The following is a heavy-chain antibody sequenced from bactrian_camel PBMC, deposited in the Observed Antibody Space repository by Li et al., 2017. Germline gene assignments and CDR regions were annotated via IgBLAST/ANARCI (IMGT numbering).Heavy chain of an antibody. Sequence: HVQLVESGGGSVQAGGSLRLTCTASGFAVSSGCMVWFRQAPGQEREGVACLYTTSGSTYYSGSVKGRFTISRDSAQNTVTLQMNSVKPEDTATYYCAAHVGGGGTRHAAWLYQYWGQGTQVTVS. CDR3: AAHVGGGGTRHAAWLYQY. D-gene: IGHD7*01. CDR2: LYTTSGST. V-gene: IGHV3S1*01. J-gene: IGHJ4*01. CDR1: GFAVSSGC.